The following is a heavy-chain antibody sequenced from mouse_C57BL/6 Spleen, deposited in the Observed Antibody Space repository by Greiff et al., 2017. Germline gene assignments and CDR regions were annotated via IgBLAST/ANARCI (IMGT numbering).Heavy chain of an antibody. CDR2: IHPSDSAT. V-gene: IGHV1-74*01. CDR1: GYTFTSYW. J-gene: IGHJ4*01. CDR3: APHLHEGGAMDY. Sequence: QVQLQQPGAELVKPGASVKVSCKASGYTFTSYWMHWVKQRPGQGLEWIGRIHPSDSATNYNQKFKGKATLTVDKSSSTAYMQLSSLTSEDSAVDDCAPHLHEGGAMDYWGQGTSVTVSS.